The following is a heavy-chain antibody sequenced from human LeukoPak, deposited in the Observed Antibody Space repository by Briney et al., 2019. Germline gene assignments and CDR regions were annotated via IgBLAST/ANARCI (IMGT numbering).Heavy chain of an antibody. CDR2: ISYDGSTK. Sequence: PGGSLRLSCAASGFTFSRYSMTWVRQAPGKGLEWVAIISYDGSTKYYADSVKGRFTISRDNSKNTLYLQMNSLRAEDTAVYYCARDSGSSFDYWGQGTLVTVSS. J-gene: IGHJ4*02. CDR3: ARDSGSSFDY. D-gene: IGHD6-6*01. V-gene: IGHV3-30*03. CDR1: GFTFSRYS.